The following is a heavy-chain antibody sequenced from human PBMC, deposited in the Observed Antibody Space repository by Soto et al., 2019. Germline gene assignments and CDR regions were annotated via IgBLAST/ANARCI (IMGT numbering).Heavy chain of an antibody. V-gene: IGHV3-11*06. D-gene: IGHD1-26*01. CDR2: ISSSSSYT. CDR3: AREQVGATWDAFDI. J-gene: IGHJ3*02. CDR1: GFTFSDYY. Sequence: PGGSLRLSCAVSGFTFSDYYMIWIRQAPGKGLEWVSYISSSSSYTNYADSVKGRFTISRDNAKNSLYLQMNSLRAEDTALYYCAREQVGATWDAFDIWGQGTMVTVSS.